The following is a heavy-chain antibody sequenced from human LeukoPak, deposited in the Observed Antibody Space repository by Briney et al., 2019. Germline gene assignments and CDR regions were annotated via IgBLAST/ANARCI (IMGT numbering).Heavy chain of an antibody. D-gene: IGHD5-24*01. CDR3: AKALGRRSAIKGDYYYYMDV. Sequence: GGSLRLSCAASGFTFSSYAMTWVRQAPGKGLEWASAITGGGSTYYTDSVKGRFIISRDNSKNTLYLQMNSLRVDDTAVYYCAKALGRRSAIKGDYYYYMDVWGKGTTVTVSS. CDR2: ITGGGST. CDR1: GFTFSSYA. V-gene: IGHV3-23*01. J-gene: IGHJ6*03.